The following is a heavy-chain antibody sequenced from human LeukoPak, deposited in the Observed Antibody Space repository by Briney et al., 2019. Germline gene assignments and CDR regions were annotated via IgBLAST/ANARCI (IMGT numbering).Heavy chain of an antibody. D-gene: IGHD3-10*01. J-gene: IGHJ4*02. CDR3: ARDIGSGSYHFDY. CDR2: IIPIFGTA. Sequence: SVTVSCTASGGTFSSYAISWVRQPPGQGLEWMGGIIPIFGTANYAQKFQGRVTITTDESTSTAYMELSSLRSEDTAVYYCARDIGSGSYHFDYWGQGTLVTVSS. CDR1: GGTFSSYA. V-gene: IGHV1-69*05.